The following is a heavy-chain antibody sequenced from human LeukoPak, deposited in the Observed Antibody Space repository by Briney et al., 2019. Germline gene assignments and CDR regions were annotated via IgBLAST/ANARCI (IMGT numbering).Heavy chain of an antibody. CDR1: GYTFTGYY. J-gene: IGHJ4*02. Sequence: ASVKVSCKASGYTFTGYYMHWVRQDPGQGLEWMGWINPNSGGTNYAQKFQGRVTMTRDTSIRTAYMWLSRLRSDDTAVYYWARPLVGATPFQYWAQGTLVTVSS. D-gene: IGHD1-26*01. CDR2: INPNSGGT. V-gene: IGHV1-2*02. CDR3: ARPLVGATPFQY.